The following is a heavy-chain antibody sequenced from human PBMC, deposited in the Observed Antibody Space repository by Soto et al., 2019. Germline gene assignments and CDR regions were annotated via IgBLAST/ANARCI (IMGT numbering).Heavy chain of an antibody. CDR3: VSSRLAFSGGRCVVEYILF. CDR1: GFTFSSYW. V-gene: IGHV3-74*01. J-gene: IGHJ1*01. D-gene: IGHD2-15*01. CDR2: ISSDGSST. Sequence: GGSLRLSCAASGFTFSSYWMHWVRQAPGKGLVWVSRISSDGSSTGYADPVKGRFTISISRDNAKNTLFLQMNSLRAEDTAVYYCVSSRLAFSGGRCVVEYILFWCQGILVTVS.